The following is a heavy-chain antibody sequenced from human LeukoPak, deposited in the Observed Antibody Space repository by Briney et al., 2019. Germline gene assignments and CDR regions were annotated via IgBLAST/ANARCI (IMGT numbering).Heavy chain of an antibody. Sequence: PSETLSLTCTVSGGSISSGDYYWSWIRQPPGKGLEWIGYIYYSGSTYYNPSLKSRVTISVDTSKNQFSLKLSSVTAADTAVYYCARHGGSWFGERDWFDPWGQGTLVTVSS. D-gene: IGHD3-10*01. CDR1: GGSISSGDYY. J-gene: IGHJ5*02. CDR3: ARHGGSWFGERDWFDP. V-gene: IGHV4-30-4*01. CDR2: IYYSGST.